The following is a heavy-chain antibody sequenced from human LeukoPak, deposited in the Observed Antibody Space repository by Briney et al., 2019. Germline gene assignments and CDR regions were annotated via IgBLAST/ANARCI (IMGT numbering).Heavy chain of an antibody. Sequence: SETLSLTCTVSGGSISSSIYYWGWLRQPPGKGLEWIGSLYYSGSTYYNPSLKSRVTISVDTSKNQFSLKLSSVTAADTAVYYCAREGSSSSFTPYDYWGQGTLVTVSS. J-gene: IGHJ4*02. D-gene: IGHD6-6*01. CDR1: GGSISSSIYY. CDR3: AREGSSSSFTPYDY. CDR2: LYYSGST. V-gene: IGHV4-39*07.